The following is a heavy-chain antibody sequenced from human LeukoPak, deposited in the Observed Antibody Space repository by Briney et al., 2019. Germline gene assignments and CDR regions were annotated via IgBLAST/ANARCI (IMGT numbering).Heavy chain of an antibody. V-gene: IGHV1-24*01. Sequence: ASVKVSCKVSGYTLTELSMHWVRQAPGKGLEWMGGFDPEDGETIYAQKFQGRVTMTEDTSTDTAYMELSSLRSEDTAVYYCVTGPSYCGGDCYRYWGQGTLVTVSS. J-gene: IGHJ4*02. CDR1: GYTLTELS. D-gene: IGHD2-21*02. CDR3: VTGPSYCGGDCYRY. CDR2: FDPEDGET.